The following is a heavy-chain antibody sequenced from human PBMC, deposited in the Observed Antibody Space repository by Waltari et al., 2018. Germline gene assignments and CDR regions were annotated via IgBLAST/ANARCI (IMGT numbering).Heavy chain of an antibody. CDR3: ARDWGDEDYYYGMDV. CDR2: ISSGGST. D-gene: IGHD2-21*02. Sequence: EVQLVESGGGLIQPGGSLGLSCAASGFTASSNNMRWVRQAPGKGLDWFLVISSGGSTYYADSVKGLCTISRDNSNNTLYLQMNSLSAEDTAVYYCARDWGDEDYYYGMDVWGQGTTVTVSS. CDR1: GFTASSNN. V-gene: IGHV3-53*01. J-gene: IGHJ6*02.